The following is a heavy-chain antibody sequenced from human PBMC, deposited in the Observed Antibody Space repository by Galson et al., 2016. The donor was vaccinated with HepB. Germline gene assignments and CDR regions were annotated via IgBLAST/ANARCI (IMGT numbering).Heavy chain of an antibody. J-gene: IGHJ6*03. CDR2: IIPIFGTP. Sequence: SVKVSCKASGGIFSTYVFSWVRQAPGQGLEWMGGIIPIFGTPNYAQKFQGRVTITADESTSTAFMELSSLTSEDTAVYYCGSMDIKTTVSNYYYYYMYVWGKGTTVTVSS. CDR3: GSMDIKTTVSNYYYYYMYV. CDR1: GGIFSTYV. V-gene: IGHV1-69*13. D-gene: IGHD4-17*01.